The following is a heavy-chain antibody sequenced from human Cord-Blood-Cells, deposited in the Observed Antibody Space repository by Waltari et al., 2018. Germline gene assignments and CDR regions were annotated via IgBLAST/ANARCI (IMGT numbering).Heavy chain of an antibody. J-gene: IGHJ3*02. V-gene: IGHV3-74*01. CDR2: INSDGSST. D-gene: IGHD3-3*01. CDR3: ARVWSYDFWSGYPHLDAFDI. CDR1: GSPISSSW. Sequence: EVQLVESGGGLVQPGRSLRLSCVASGSPISSSWMHGVSQAPGKGRVWVSRINSDGSSTSDADSVKGRFTISRDNAKNTLYLQMNSLRAEDTAVYYCARVWSYDFWSGYPHLDAFDIWGQGTMVTVSS.